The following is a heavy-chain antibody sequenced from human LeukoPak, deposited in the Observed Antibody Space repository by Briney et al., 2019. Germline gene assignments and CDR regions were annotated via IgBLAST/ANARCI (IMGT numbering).Heavy chain of an antibody. CDR1: GGSISSGDYY. CDR2: IYYSGST. Sequence: PSQTLSLTCTVSGGSISSGDYYWSWIRQPPGKGLEWIGYIYYSGSTYYNPSLKSRVTISVDTSKNQFSLKLSSVTAADTAVYYCARHRSIAAAVGWVPNYYYYYYGMDVWGQGTTVTVSS. CDR3: ARHRSIAAAVGWVPNYYYYYYGMDV. D-gene: IGHD6-13*01. V-gene: IGHV4-30-4*01. J-gene: IGHJ6*02.